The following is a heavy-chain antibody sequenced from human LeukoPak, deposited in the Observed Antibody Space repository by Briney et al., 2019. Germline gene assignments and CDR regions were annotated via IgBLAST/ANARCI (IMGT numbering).Heavy chain of an antibody. V-gene: IGHV3-74*01. CDR2: INSDGSST. Sequence: GGSLSLTCSASGFTFYNYAMNWLRQAPGKGLVWVSRINSDGSSTSYADSVKGRFTISRDNAKNTLYLQMNSLRAEDTALYYGERRDSEVGSNPNGGQGTLVTVSS. CDR1: GFTFYNYA. CDR3: ERRDSEVGSNPN. J-gene: IGHJ4*02. D-gene: IGHD3-10*01.